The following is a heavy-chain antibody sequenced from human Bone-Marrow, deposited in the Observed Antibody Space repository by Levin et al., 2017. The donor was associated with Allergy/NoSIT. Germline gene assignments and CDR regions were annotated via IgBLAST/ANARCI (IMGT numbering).Heavy chain of an antibody. V-gene: IGHV1-2*06. CDR2: INPNSGGT. CDR1: GYTFTGYY. J-gene: IGHJ4*02. D-gene: IGHD3-3*01. Sequence: ASVKVSCKASGYTFTGYYMHWVRQAPGQGLEWMGRINPNSGGTNYAQKFQGRVTMTRDTSISTAYMELSRLRSDDTAVYYCARDMSSFWSGYFDYWGQGTLVTVSS. CDR3: ARDMSSFWSGYFDY.